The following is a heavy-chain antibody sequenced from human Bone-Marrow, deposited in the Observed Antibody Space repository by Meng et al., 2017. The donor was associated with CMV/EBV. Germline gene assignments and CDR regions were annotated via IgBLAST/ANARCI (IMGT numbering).Heavy chain of an antibody. CDR2: IYYSGST. CDR1: GGSISSSSYY. D-gene: IGHD2-15*01. CDR3: ARQRVAHFSTPYYYYGMDV. V-gene: IGHV4-39*01. J-gene: IGHJ6*02. Sequence: SETLSLTCTVSGGSISSSSYYWGWIRQPPGKGLEWIGSIYYSGSTYYNPSLKSRVTISVDTSKNQFSLKLSSVTAADTAVYYCARQRVAHFSTPYYYYGMDVWGQGTTVTVSS.